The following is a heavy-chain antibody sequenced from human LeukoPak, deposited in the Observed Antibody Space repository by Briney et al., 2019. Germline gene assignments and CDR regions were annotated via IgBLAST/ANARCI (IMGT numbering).Heavy chain of an antibody. Sequence: KPSETLSLTCTVSGGSIRSGNHYWSWIRQPAGKGLELIGRFYSSGTTNYDPTLKSRATISADTSRNEIYLRLSSVTAADTAVYDCASGPGGFNRWFHPWGQGTQVTVSS. CDR2: FYSSGTT. V-gene: IGHV4-61*02. D-gene: IGHD4-23*01. CDR1: GGSIRSGNHY. J-gene: IGHJ5*02. CDR3: ASGPGGFNRWFHP.